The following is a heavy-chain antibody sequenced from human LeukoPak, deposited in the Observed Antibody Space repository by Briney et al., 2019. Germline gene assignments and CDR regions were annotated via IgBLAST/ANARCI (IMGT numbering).Heavy chain of an antibody. Sequence: TSQTLSLTCTVSGGSISSGGYYWSWIRQPPGKGLEWIGYIYYSGSTYYNPSLKSRVTISVDTSKNQFSLKLSSVTAADTAVYYCAICPYYYGSGSYPPRWFDPWGQGTLVTVSS. J-gene: IGHJ5*02. D-gene: IGHD3-10*01. V-gene: IGHV4-31*03. CDR1: GGSISSGGYY. CDR3: AICPYYYGSGSYPPRWFDP. CDR2: IYYSGST.